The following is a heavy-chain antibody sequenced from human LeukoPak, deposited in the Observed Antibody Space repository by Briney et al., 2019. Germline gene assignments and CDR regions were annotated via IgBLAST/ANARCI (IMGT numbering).Heavy chain of an antibody. D-gene: IGHD1-26*01. J-gene: IGHJ4*02. CDR1: KFTFSSYA. V-gene: IGHV3-23*01. CDR2: ISGGGDST. CDR3: AKEGATVGKTWFDY. Sequence: GGSLRLSCAASKFTFSSYAMSWVRQAPGKGLEWVSAISGGGDSTFYTDSVKGRFTISRDNSKNTLYLEMNSLRADDTAAYYCAKEGATVGKTWFDYWGQGTLVTVSS.